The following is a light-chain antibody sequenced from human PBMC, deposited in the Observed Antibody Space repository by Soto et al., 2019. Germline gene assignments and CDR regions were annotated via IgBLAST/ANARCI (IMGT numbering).Light chain of an antibody. J-gene: IGLJ2*01. Sequence: QSALTQPASVSGSPGQSITISCTGTSSDVGGYKYVSWYQHHPGKAPKLMIFEVNNRPSGVSNRFSGSKSGNTASLTISGLQAEDEADYYCSSYTSSISYVVFGGGTKLTVL. CDR2: EVN. CDR3: SSYTSSISYVV. CDR1: SSDVGGYKY. V-gene: IGLV2-14*01.